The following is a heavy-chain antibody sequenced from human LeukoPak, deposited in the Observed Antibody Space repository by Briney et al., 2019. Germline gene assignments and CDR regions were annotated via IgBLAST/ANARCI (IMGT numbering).Heavy chain of an antibody. Sequence: PSETLSLTCAVYGGSFSGYYWSWIRQPPGKGLEWIGEINHSGSTNYNPSLNSRVTISVDTSKNQFSLKLSSVTAADTAVYCCARGAHVLRYFDWSAGVTEYFQHWGQGTLVTVSS. CDR1: GGSFSGYY. D-gene: IGHD3-9*01. CDR2: INHSGST. V-gene: IGHV4-34*01. CDR3: ARGAHVLRYFDWSAGVTEYFQH. J-gene: IGHJ1*01.